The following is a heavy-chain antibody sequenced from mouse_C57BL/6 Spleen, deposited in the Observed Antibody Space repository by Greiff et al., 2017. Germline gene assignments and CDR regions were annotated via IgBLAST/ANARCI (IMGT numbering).Heavy chain of an antibody. D-gene: IGHD3-2*02. CDR2: IDPSDSET. CDR1: GYTFTSYW. J-gene: IGHJ2*01. Sequence: VQLQQPGAELVRPGSSVKLSCKASGYTFTSYWMHWVKQRPIQGLEWIGNIDPSDSETHYNQKFKDKATLTVDKSSSTAYMQLSSLTSEDSAVYYCARKTAQALYFDNWGQGTTLPVSS. V-gene: IGHV1-52*01. CDR3: ARKTAQALYFDN.